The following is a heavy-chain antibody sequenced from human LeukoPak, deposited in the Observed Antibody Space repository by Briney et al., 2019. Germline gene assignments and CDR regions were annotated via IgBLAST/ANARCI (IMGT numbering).Heavy chain of an antibody. Sequence: GRSLRLSCAASVFTFSSYAMTGVGQGPGKGRDWVSAISGSDHNTYYEDSVKGRFTISRDNSKNTVYLQMNSLRAEDTALYYCAKWREGTMVYFDYWGKGTLVTVSS. J-gene: IGHJ4*02. CDR3: AKWREGTMVYFDY. CDR2: ISGSDHNT. D-gene: IGHD3-10*01. CDR1: VFTFSSYA. V-gene: IGHV3-23*01.